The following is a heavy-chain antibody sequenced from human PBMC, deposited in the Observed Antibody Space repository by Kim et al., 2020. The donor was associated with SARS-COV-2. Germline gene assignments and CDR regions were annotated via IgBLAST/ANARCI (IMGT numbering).Heavy chain of an antibody. V-gene: IGHV3-74*01. J-gene: IGHJ5*02. Sequence: GGSLRLSCAASGFTFSNHYMHWVRQAPGKGLVWVSQIYSDGRTTTYAAFVKGRFTVSRDNAKNTVYLQMRGLRVDDTAVYYCARDPVVEVTVPGWFDPWGQGTLVTVSS. CDR3: ARDPVVEVTVPGWFDP. D-gene: IGHD2-21*02. CDR2: IYSDGRTT. CDR1: GFTFSNHY.